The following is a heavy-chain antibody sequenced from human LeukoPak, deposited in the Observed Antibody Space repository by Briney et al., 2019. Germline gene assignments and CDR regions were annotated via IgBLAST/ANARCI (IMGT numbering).Heavy chain of an antibody. CDR3: ARDKSTYFFDY. J-gene: IGHJ4*02. CDR2: VNWNGSNT. D-gene: IGHD2/OR15-2a*01. CDR1: GCSFGDYG. Sequence: RTARSLSLSCAASGCSFGDYGMNWGRKAHGKGLGWVSGVNWNGSNTNYADSVMGRFTISRDNATKSLYLQMNSLRAEDTALYYCARDKSTYFFDYWGQGTLVTVSS. V-gene: IGHV3-20*04.